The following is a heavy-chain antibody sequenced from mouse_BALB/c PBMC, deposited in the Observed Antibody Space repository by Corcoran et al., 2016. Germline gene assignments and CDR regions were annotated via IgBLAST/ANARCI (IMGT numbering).Heavy chain of an antibody. J-gene: IGHJ2*01. CDR3: ARRGEFYDGYLDY. Sequence: QVTLKESGPGILQPSQTLSLTCSFSGFSLSTSGMGVSWIRQPSGKGLEWLAHIYWDDDKRYNPSLKSRLTISKDTSSNQVFLKITSVDTADTATYYCARRGEFYDGYLDYWGQGTTLTVSS. CDR2: IYWDDDK. V-gene: IGHV8-12*01. CDR1: GFSLSTSGMG. D-gene: IGHD2-3*01.